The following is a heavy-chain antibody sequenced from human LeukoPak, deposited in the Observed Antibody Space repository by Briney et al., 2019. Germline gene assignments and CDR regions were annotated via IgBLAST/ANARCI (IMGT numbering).Heavy chain of an antibody. CDR1: GGSFSGYY. CDR3: ARDLVTVTKGFDI. Sequence: SETLSLTCAVYGGSFSGYYWSWIRQPPGKGLEWIGEINHSGSTNYNPSLKSRVTISIDTSKNQFSLKLSSVTAADTAVYYCARDLVTVTKGFDIWGQGTMVSVSS. CDR2: INHSGST. V-gene: IGHV4-34*01. D-gene: IGHD4-17*01. J-gene: IGHJ3*02.